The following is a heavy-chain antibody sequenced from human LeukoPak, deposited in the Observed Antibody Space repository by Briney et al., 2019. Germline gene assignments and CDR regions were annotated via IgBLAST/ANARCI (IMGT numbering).Heavy chain of an antibody. D-gene: IGHD3-3*01. J-gene: IGHJ4*02. Sequence: ASVKASCKASGYTFTSYDINWVRQATGQGLEWMGWMNPNSGNTGYAQKFQGRVTMTRNTSISTAYMELSSLRSEDTAVYYCASGRVYYDFWSGYYTGVPYDYWGQGTLVTVSS. CDR3: ASGRVYYDFWSGYYTGVPYDY. CDR2: MNPNSGNT. CDR1: GYTFTSYD. V-gene: IGHV1-8*01.